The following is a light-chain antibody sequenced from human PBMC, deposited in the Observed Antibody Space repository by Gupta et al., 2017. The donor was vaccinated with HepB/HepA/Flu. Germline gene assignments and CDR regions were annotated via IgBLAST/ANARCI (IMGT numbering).Light chain of an antibody. V-gene: IGLV1-47*01. CDR3: ATWDDSLSGYV. CDR2: RNN. J-gene: IGLJ1*01. CDR1: SSNIGSNY. Sequence: QSVLTQPPSASGTPGQRVTISCSGRSSNIGSNYVYWYQQRPGTAPKLLIYRNNNRPSGVPDRFSGSKSGTSAALAISGLRSEDEADYYCATWDDSLSGYVFGTGTKVTVL.